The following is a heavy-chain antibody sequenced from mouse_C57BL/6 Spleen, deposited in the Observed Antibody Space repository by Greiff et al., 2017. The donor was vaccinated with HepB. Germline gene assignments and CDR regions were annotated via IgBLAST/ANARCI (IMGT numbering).Heavy chain of an antibody. Sequence: EVKLMESEGGLVQPGRSMKLSCTASGFTFSDYYMAWVRQVPEKGLEWVANINYDGSSTYYLDSLKSRFIISRDNAKNILYLQMSSLKSEDTATYYCARVDLLWYYFDYWGQGTTLTVSS. D-gene: IGHD2-1*01. V-gene: IGHV5-16*01. CDR1: GFTFSDYY. CDR3: ARVDLLWYYFDY. J-gene: IGHJ2*01. CDR2: INYDGSST.